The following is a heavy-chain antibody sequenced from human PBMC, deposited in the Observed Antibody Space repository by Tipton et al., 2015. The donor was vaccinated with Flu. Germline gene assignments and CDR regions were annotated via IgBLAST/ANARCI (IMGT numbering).Heavy chain of an antibody. CDR1: GFTFSSYG. V-gene: IGHV3-33*01. CDR3: AREGPVDYGMDV. CDR2: LWYDGGNK. Sequence: QMQLVQSGGGVVQPGRSLRLSCAASGFTFSSYGMHWVRQAPGKGLEWVAYLWYDGGNKHYVESVRGRFTISRDNSKNTLYLQLNSLRVDDTAVYYCAREGPVDYGMDVWGQGTTVTVSS. J-gene: IGHJ6*02.